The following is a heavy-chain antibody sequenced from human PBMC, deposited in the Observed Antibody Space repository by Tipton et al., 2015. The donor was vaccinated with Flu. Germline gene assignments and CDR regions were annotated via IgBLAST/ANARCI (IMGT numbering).Heavy chain of an antibody. CDR3: ARYDSSGLGAFDI. D-gene: IGHD3-22*01. CDR1: GFTFDDYD. V-gene: IGHV3-9*01. J-gene: IGHJ3*02. Sequence: SLRLYCAASGFTFDDYDMHWVRQAPGKGLEWVSGISWNSGSIGYADSVKGRFTISRDNAKNSLYLQMNSLRAEDTALYYCARYDSSGLGAFDIWGQGTMVTVSS. CDR2: ISWNSGSI.